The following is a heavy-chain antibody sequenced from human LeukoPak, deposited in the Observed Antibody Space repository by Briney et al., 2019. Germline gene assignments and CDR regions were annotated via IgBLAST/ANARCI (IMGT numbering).Heavy chain of an antibody. Sequence: SETLSLTCTVSGGSISSGSCYWSWIRQPAGKGLEWIGRIYTSGSTNYNPSLKSRVTISVDTSKNQFSLKLNSVTAADTAVYYCARTEVRDYYYYYMDVWGKGTTVTVSS. CDR3: ARTEVRDYYYYYMDV. V-gene: IGHV4-61*02. CDR1: GGSISSGSCY. CDR2: IYTSGST. J-gene: IGHJ6*03.